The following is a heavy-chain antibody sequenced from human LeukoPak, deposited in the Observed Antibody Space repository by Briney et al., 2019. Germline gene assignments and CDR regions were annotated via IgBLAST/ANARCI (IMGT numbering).Heavy chain of an antibody. D-gene: IGHD3-22*01. Sequence: PGGSLRLSCAAPGFTFSSYWMHWVRQAPGKGLVWVSRIHSDGSSTSYADSVRGRFTISRDDAKSTLYLQMNSLRAEDTAVYYCARSGWPYYFDYWGQGTLVTVSS. J-gene: IGHJ4*02. CDR2: IHSDGSST. V-gene: IGHV3-74*01. CDR3: ARSGWPYYFDY. CDR1: GFTFSSYW.